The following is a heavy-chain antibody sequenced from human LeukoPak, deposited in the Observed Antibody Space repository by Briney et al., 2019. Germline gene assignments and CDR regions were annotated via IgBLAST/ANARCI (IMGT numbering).Heavy chain of an antibody. V-gene: IGHV1-8*02. D-gene: IGHD3-10*01. CDR3: ARRGYGSGRRKDYYYYMDV. CDR2: MNPNSGNT. CDR1: GYTFTSYD. Sequence: ASVKVSCKASGYTFTSYDINWVRQATGQGLEWMGWMNPNSGNTGYAQKFQGRVTMTRNTSISTAYMELSSLRSEDTAVYYCARRGYGSGRRKDYYYYMDVWGKGTTVTISS. J-gene: IGHJ6*03.